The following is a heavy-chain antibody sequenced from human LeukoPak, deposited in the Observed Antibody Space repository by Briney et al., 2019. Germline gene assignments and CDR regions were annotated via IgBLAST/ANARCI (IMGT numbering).Heavy chain of an antibody. D-gene: IGHD7-27*01. J-gene: IGHJ4*02. CDR2: IYYTET. CDR1: GGSVSNYY. Sequence: AETLSLTCTVSGGSVSNYYWSWIRQSPGKGLEWIGYIYYTETSYNPSLKSRVTISADTSKNQFSLKLYSVTAADTAVYYCATRKLGNDYWGQGTLVTVSS. V-gene: IGHV4-59*02. CDR3: ATRKLGNDY.